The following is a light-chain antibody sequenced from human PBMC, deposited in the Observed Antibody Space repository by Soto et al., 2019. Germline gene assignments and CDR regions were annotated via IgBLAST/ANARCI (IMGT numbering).Light chain of an antibody. CDR2: GAS. Sequence: EIVLTQSPGTLSLSPGERATLSCRASQSVSSSYLAWYQQKPGQAPRLLIYGASSRATGIPDRCSCSGSGTDFTLTISRLEHEDCEVYYCQQYGSSRWTFGQGTKVEIK. CDR3: QQYGSSRWT. V-gene: IGKV3-20*01. J-gene: IGKJ1*01. CDR1: QSVSSSY.